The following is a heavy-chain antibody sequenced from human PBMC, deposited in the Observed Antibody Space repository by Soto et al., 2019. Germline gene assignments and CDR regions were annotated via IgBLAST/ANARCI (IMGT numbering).Heavy chain of an antibody. Sequence: GGSLRLSCAASGFTFSSYGMHWVRQAPGKGLEWVAVISYDGSNKYYADSVKGRFTISRDNSKKTLYLQMNSLRAEDTAVYYCAKDRGESSGYLLPYYYGMDVWGQGTTVTVSS. CDR1: GFTFSSYG. D-gene: IGHD6-25*01. CDR3: AKDRGESSGYLLPYYYGMDV. V-gene: IGHV3-30*18. J-gene: IGHJ6*02. CDR2: ISYDGSNK.